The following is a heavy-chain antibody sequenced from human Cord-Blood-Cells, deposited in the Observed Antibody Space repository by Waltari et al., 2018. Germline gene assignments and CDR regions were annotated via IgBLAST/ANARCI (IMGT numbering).Heavy chain of an antibody. Sequence: QVQLQQSGPGLVKHAQTLALTCAISGDSIPSHTAPWNWLRQSPSRGLEWLGRTYYRSKWYNDYAVSVKSRITINPDTSKNQFSLQLNSVTPEDTAVYYCARAPKSNSFDYWGQGTLVTVSS. CDR1: GDSIPSHTAP. CDR2: TYYRSKWYN. CDR3: ARAPKSNSFDY. V-gene: IGHV6-1*01. J-gene: IGHJ4*02.